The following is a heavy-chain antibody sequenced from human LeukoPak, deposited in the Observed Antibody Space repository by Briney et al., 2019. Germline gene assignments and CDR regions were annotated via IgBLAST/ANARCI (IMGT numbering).Heavy chain of an antibody. Sequence: PSGTLSLTCAVSGGSIMTTNWWSWVRQPPGKGLEWIGEVHLSGATNYTPSLESRVSMSIDTSKNQMSLKLPSVTAADTAIYFCTRESGAFSPFGFWGQGTLVTVSS. CDR3: TRESGAFSPFGF. D-gene: IGHD1-26*01. CDR2: VHLSGAT. J-gene: IGHJ4*02. V-gene: IGHV4-4*02. CDR1: GGSIMTTNW.